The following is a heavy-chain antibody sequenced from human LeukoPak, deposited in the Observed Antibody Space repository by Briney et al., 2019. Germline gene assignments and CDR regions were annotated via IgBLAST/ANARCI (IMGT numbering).Heavy chain of an antibody. CDR2: LYTSGST. Sequence: SETLSLTCTVSGASISTYYWSWIRQPPGKELEWIGNLYTSGSTNHNPSLKSRVTISVDTSKTQFSLNLTSVTAADTAVYFCAGTPHWLVFDSWGQGTLVTVSS. D-gene: IGHD6-19*01. V-gene: IGHV4-59*01. J-gene: IGHJ4*02. CDR3: AGTPHWLVFDS. CDR1: GASISTYY.